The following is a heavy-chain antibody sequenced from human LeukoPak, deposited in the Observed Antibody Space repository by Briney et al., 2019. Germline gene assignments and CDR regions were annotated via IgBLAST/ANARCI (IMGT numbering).Heavy chain of an antibody. CDR1: GFTFSSYS. Sequence: PGGSLRLSCAASGFTFSSYSMNWVRQAPGKGLEWVSSISSSSSYIYYPDSVKGRFTISRDNAKNSLYLQMNSLRAEDTAVYYCASFSSGLPKYYFDYWGQGTLVTVSS. CDR3: ASFSSGLPKYYFDY. J-gene: IGHJ4*02. V-gene: IGHV3-21*01. CDR2: ISSSSSYI. D-gene: IGHD6-19*01.